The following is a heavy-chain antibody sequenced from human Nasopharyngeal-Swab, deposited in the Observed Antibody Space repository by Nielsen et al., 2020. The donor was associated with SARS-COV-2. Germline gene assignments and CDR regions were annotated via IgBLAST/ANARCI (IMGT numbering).Heavy chain of an antibody. V-gene: IGHV3-48*03. D-gene: IGHD6-19*01. Sequence: GGSLRLSCAASGFTFSSYEMNWVRQAPGKGLEWVSYISSSGSTIYYADSVKGRFTISRDNAKNSLYLQMNSLRAEDTAVYYCARGFSSGWYAGYYYYYYMDVWGKGTTVTVSS. CDR2: ISSSGSTI. J-gene: IGHJ6*03. CDR3: ARGFSSGWYAGYYYYYYMDV. CDR1: GFTFSSYE.